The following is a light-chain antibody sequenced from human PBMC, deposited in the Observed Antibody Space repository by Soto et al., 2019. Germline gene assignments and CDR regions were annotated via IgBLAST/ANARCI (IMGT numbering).Light chain of an antibody. V-gene: IGKV1-5*03. J-gene: IGKJ2*01. CDR1: QSISSW. CDR2: KAS. CDR3: QQYNSYSPYT. Sequence: DIQMTQSPSTLFASVGDRVTITCRASQSISSWLAWYQQKPGKAPKLLIYKASSLESGVPSRFSGSGSGTEFTLTISSLQPDDCATYYCQQYNSYSPYTFGQGTKLEIK.